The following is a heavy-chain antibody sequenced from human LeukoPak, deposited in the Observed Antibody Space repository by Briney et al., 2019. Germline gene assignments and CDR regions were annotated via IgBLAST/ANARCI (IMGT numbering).Heavy chain of an antibody. CDR2: IYHSGST. V-gene: IGHV4-30-2*01. J-gene: IGHJ4*02. Sequence: PSETLSLTCAVSGGSISSGGYSWSWIRQPPGKGLEWIGYIYHSGSTYYNPSLKSRVTISVDRSKNQFSLKLSSVTAADTAVYXXAXAYDFHVDYWGQGTLVTVSS. CDR3: AXAYDFHVDY. D-gene: IGHD3-3*01. CDR1: GGSISSGGYS.